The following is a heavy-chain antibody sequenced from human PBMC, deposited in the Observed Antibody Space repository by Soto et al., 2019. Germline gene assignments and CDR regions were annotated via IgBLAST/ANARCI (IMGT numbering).Heavy chain of an antibody. D-gene: IGHD1-1*01. CDR2: IYATGTT. CDR1: GASISGFY. J-gene: IGHJ5*02. CDR3: VRDGTKTLRDWFDP. Sequence: SETLSLTCTVSGASISGFYWSWIRKSAGKGLEWIGRIYATGTTDYNPSLKSRVMMSVDTSKKQFSLKLRSVTAADTAVYYCVRDGTKTLRDWFDPWGEGISVTVSS. V-gene: IGHV4-4*07.